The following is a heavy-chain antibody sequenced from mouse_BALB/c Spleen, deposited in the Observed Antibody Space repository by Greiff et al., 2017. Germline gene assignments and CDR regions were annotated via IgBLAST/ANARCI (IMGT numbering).Heavy chain of an antibody. Sequence: EVMLVESGGGLVKPGGSLKLSCAASGFTFSSYAMSWVRQTPEKRLEWVASISSGGSTYYPDSVKGRFTISRANARNILYLQMSSLRSEDTAMYYCARKTTVVATDYWGQGTTLTVSS. J-gene: IGHJ2*01. D-gene: IGHD1-1*01. CDR2: ISSGGST. CDR1: GFTFSSYA. V-gene: IGHV5-6-5*01. CDR3: ARKTTVVATDY.